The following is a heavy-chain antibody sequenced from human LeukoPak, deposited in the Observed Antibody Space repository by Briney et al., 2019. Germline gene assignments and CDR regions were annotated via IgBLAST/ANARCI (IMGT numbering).Heavy chain of an antibody. Sequence: GGSLRLSCAASGFTFSSYAMSWVRQAPGKGLEWVSAISGSGGSTYYADSVKGRFTISRDNAKNSLYLQMNSLRAEDTAVYYCARDHFDAFDIWGQGTMVTVSS. J-gene: IGHJ3*02. V-gene: IGHV3-23*01. CDR3: ARDHFDAFDI. CDR1: GFTFSSYA. CDR2: ISGSGGST.